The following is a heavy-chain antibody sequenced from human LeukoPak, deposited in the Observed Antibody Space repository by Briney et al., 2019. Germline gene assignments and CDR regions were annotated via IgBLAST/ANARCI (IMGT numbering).Heavy chain of an antibody. CDR2: IWYDGSNK. J-gene: IGHJ5*02. V-gene: IGHV3-33*06. CDR3: AKAGGYSGGASGDWFDP. CDR1: GFTFSSYG. Sequence: GRSLRLSCPASGFTFSSYGMHWVRQAPGKGLEWVAVIWYDGSNKYYADSVKGRSTISRDNSKNTLYLQMNSLRAEDTAVYYCAKAGGYSGGASGDWFDPWGQGTLVTVSS. D-gene: IGHD5-12*01.